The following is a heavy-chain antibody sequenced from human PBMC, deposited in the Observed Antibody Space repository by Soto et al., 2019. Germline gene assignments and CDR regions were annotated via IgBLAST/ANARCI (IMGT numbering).Heavy chain of an antibody. CDR2: IDYSGST. Sequence: QVQLQESGPGLVKPSETLSLTCTVSGGSISSYYWSWIRQPPGKGLDWIGYIDYSGSTNYNPSLKSRVIISIDTYKNQFSLQLSSGTAADTAVYYCARTCGGDCYSNYYFGMDVWGQGTTVTVSS. V-gene: IGHV4-59*01. CDR1: GGSISSYY. CDR3: ARTCGGDCYSNYYFGMDV. D-gene: IGHD2-21*02. J-gene: IGHJ6*02.